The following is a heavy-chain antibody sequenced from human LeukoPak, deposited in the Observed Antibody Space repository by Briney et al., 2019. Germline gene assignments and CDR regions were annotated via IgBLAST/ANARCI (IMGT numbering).Heavy chain of an antibody. CDR1: GFTFSSYA. J-gene: IGHJ4*02. V-gene: IGHV3-30-3*01. Sequence: GGSLRLSCAASGFTFSSYAMHWVRQAPGKGLEWVAVISYDGSNKYYAESVKGRFTISRDNSKNTLYLQMNSLRAEDTAVYYCASKLGNYFDYWGQGTLVTVSS. CDR3: ASKLGNYFDY. D-gene: IGHD7-27*01. CDR2: ISYDGSNK.